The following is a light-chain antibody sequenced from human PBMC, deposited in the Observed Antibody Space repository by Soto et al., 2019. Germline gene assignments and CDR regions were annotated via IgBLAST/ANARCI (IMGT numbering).Light chain of an antibody. CDR2: INSDGIH. CDR3: QTWGTGMV. CDR1: SGHSRYT. J-gene: IGLJ2*01. Sequence: QLVLTQSPSASASLGASVKLTWTLSSGHSRYTIAWHQQQPEKGPRFLMKINSDGIHTKGDGIPDRFSGSGSGAERYLTISSLQSEDEADYYCQTWGTGMVFGGGTNLTVL. V-gene: IGLV4-69*01.